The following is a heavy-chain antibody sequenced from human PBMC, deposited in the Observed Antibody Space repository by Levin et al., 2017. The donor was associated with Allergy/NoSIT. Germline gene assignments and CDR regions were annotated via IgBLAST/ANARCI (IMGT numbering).Heavy chain of an antibody. Sequence: ASVKVSCKASGFTFTSYNWHWVRQAPGQGLEWMGTINPRADSTSYAQKFQGRVVVTMDTSTSTVYMELSSLRSEDTAVYYCARVAAGPFWYFDLWGRGTLVTVSS. CDR2: INPRADST. CDR3: ARVAAGPFWYFDL. CDR1: GFTFTSYN. J-gene: IGHJ2*01. V-gene: IGHV1-46*01.